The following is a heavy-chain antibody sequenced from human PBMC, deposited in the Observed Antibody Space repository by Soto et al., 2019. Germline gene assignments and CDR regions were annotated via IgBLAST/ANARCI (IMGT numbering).Heavy chain of an antibody. J-gene: IGHJ3*02. CDR3: ARDPRAGATCSRAFDI. V-gene: IGHV1-18*04. Sequence: ASVKVSCKASGYTFTSYGISWVRQAPGQGLEWMGWISAYNGNTNYAQKLQGRVTMTTDTSTSTAYMELRSLRSDDTAVYYCARDPRAGATCSRAFDIWGQGTMVTVSS. D-gene: IGHD1-26*01. CDR1: GYTFTSYG. CDR2: ISAYNGNT.